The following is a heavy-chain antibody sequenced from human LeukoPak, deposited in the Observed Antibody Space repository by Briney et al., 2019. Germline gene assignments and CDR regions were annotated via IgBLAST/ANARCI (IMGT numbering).Heavy chain of an antibody. CDR2: IIPILGIA. D-gene: IGHD2-15*01. CDR1: GGTFSSYT. Sequence: VASVKVSCKASGGTFSSYTISWVRQDPGQGVEWMGRIIPILGIANYAQKFQGRVTITADKSTSTAYMELSSLRSEDTAVYYCARTGGYCSGGSCYPDYGMDVWGQGTTVTVSS. V-gene: IGHV1-69*02. J-gene: IGHJ6*02. CDR3: ARTGGYCSGGSCYPDYGMDV.